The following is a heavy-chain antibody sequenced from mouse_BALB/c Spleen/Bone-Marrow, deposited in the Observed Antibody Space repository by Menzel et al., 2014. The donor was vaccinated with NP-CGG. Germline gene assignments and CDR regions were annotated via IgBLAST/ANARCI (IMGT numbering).Heavy chain of an antibody. V-gene: IGHV14-3*02. J-gene: IGHJ4*01. CDR3: ATLTTVVDAMDY. Sequence: EVQGVESGAELVKPGASVKLSCTASGFNIKDTYMHWVKKRHERGLEGIGRIDPANGNTKYDPKFQGKATITADTSSNTAYLQLSSLTSEDTAVYYCATLTTVVDAMDYWGQGTSVTVSS. CDR2: IDPANGNT. D-gene: IGHD1-1*01. CDR1: GFNIKDTY.